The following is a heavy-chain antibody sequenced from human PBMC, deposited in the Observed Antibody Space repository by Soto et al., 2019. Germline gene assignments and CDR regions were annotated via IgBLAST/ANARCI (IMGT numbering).Heavy chain of an antibody. D-gene: IGHD3-9*01. Sequence: PSETLSLTCTVSGGSISSYYWSCIRQPPGKGLEWIGYIYYSGSTNYNPSLKSRVTISVDTSKNQFSLKLSSVTAADTAVYYCARHSFYDILTGYYFDYWGQGTLVTVSS. CDR1: GGSISSYY. CDR3: ARHSFYDILTGYYFDY. V-gene: IGHV4-59*08. CDR2: IYYSGST. J-gene: IGHJ4*02.